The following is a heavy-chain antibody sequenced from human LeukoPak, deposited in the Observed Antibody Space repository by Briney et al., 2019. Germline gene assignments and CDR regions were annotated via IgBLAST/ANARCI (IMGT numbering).Heavy chain of an antibody. CDR2: ISWNSGSI. CDR3: AKERGYGDSSFDY. J-gene: IGHJ4*02. CDR1: GFTFDDYA. D-gene: IGHD4-17*01. V-gene: IGHV3-9*03. Sequence: AGGSLRLSCAASGFTFDDYAMHWVRQAPGKGLEWVSGISWNSGSIGYADSVKGRFTISRDNAKNSLYLQMNSLRAEDMALYYCAKERGYGDSSFDYWGQGTLVTVSS.